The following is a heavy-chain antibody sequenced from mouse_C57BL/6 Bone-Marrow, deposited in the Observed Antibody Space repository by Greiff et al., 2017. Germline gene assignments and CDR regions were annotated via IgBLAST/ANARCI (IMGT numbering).Heavy chain of an antibody. Sequence: EVQLQQSGAELVRPGASVKLSCTASGFNFKDDYMHWVKQRPGQGLEWIGWIDPESGDTEYASKFQGKATITADTSSNTAYLQLSSLTSEDTAVYYCTLYDYDGRRSFDYWGQGTTLTVSS. CDR1: GFNFKDDY. CDR3: TLYDYDGRRSFDY. CDR2: IDPESGDT. V-gene: IGHV14-4*01. D-gene: IGHD2-4*01. J-gene: IGHJ2*01.